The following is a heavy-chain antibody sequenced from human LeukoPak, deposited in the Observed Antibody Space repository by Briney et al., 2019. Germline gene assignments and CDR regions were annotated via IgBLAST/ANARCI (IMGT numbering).Heavy chain of an antibody. CDR1: GYTFTGYY. CDR2: INPNSGGT. CDR3: ATGGVIAAAATFDP. V-gene: IGHV1-2*02. Sequence: ASVRVSCKASGYTFTGYYMHWVRQAPGQGLEWMGWINPNSGGTTDAQKFQGSVTMTRDTSISTAYMQLSRLRSEDKAVYYCATGGVIAAAATFDPWGQGTLVTVSS. J-gene: IGHJ5*02. D-gene: IGHD6-13*01.